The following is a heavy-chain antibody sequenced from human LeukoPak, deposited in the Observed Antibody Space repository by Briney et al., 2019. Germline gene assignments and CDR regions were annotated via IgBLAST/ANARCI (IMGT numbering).Heavy chain of an antibody. CDR2: IKSKTDGGTT. Sequence: KPGGSLRLSCAASGFTFSHAWMSWVRQAPGKGLEWVGRIKSKTDGGTTDYAAPVKGRFTISRDDSKNTLYLQMNSLKTEDTAVYYCTTDRFGELYRTTLRGYNWFDPWGQGTLVTVSS. J-gene: IGHJ5*02. V-gene: IGHV3-15*01. D-gene: IGHD3-10*01. CDR1: GFTFSHAW. CDR3: TTDRFGELYRTTLRGYNWFDP.